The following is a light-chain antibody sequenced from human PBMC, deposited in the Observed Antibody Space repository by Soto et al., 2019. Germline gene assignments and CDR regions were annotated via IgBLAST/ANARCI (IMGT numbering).Light chain of an antibody. J-gene: IGKJ1*01. V-gene: IGKV1-5*01. Sequence: DIRVTHSPSTLSASVGDRVTITCRASQAIGTWLAWYQQKPGKAPKLLIYDASSLESGVPSRFSGSGSGTEFTLTISSLQPDDFATYYCQQYNSYSSTFGQGTKVDIK. CDR1: QAIGTW. CDR3: QQYNSYSST. CDR2: DAS.